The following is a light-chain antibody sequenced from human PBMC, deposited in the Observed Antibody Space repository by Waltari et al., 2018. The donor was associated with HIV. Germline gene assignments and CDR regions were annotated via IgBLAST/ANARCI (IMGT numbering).Light chain of an antibody. Sequence: DIEMTQSPSSVAASVGDRVTITCGASQDIHTWLALYQQKPGRAPKLLIYATVKLESEVPSRFSGSGSGTDFTFTVSNLQTEDFATYYCQQSRSFPCPFGQGTTLEIK. CDR3: QQSRSFPCP. CDR2: ATV. V-gene: IGKV1D-12*01. CDR1: QDIHTW. J-gene: IGKJ2*02.